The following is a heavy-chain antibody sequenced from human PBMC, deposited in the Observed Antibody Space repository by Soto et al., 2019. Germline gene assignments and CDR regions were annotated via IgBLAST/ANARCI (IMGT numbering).Heavy chain of an antibody. CDR2: IISSSSYI. CDR3: ARVGGVEVAGTYNWFDP. V-gene: IGHV3-21*01. CDR1: GFTFSIYS. Sequence: EVQLVESGGGLVKPGGSLRLSCAASGFTFSIYSMNWVRQAPGKGLEWVSSIISSSSYIYYADSVKGRFTISRDNAKNSLYMQMNNLRAEDTAVYYCARVGGVEVAGTYNWFDPWGKGTLVTVSS. D-gene: IGHD6-19*01. J-gene: IGHJ5*02.